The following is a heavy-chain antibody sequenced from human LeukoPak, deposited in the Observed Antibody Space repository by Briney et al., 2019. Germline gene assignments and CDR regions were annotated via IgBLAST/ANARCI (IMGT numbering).Heavy chain of an antibody. CDR3: AKGAGVLWFGDPPPS. D-gene: IGHD3-10*01. V-gene: IGHV3-53*01. J-gene: IGHJ4*02. CDR1: DFSVNNSY. CDR2: MDNFGIK. Sequence: GGSLRLSCAASDFSVNNSYVDWVRQAPGKGLEWVSCMDNFGIKTYADSVKGRFTISRDNSKNTLYLQMNSLRAEDTAVYYCAKGAGVLWFGDPPPSGGQGTLVTVSS.